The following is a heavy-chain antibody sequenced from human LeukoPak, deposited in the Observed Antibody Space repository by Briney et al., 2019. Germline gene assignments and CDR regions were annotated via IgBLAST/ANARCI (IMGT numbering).Heavy chain of an antibody. CDR1: GFTFSSYG. CDR3: AKDHPAYSSSPDY. V-gene: IGHV3-30*18. CDR2: ISYDGSNK. J-gene: IGHJ4*02. Sequence: PGGSLRLSCATSGFTFSSYGMHWVRQAPGKGLEWVAVISYDGSNKYYADSVKGRFTISRDNSKNTLYLQMNSLRAEDTAVYYCAKDHPAYSSSPDYWGQGTLVTVSS. D-gene: IGHD6-6*01.